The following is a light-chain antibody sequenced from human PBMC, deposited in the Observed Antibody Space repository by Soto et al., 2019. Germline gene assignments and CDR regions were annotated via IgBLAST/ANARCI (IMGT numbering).Light chain of an antibody. J-gene: IGKJ3*01. CDR2: GAS. CDR1: QSVSSN. Sequence: EIVMTQSPATLSVSPGERATLSCRASQSVSSNLAWYQQKPGQAPRLLIYGASTRATGIPARFSGSGSGTEFTLTISNLQSEDFAVYYCQQYNNWPGTFGPGTKVDIK. CDR3: QQYNNWPGT. V-gene: IGKV3-15*01.